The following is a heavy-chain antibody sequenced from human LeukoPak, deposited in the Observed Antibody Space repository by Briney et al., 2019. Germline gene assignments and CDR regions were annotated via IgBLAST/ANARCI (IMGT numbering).Heavy chain of an antibody. D-gene: IGHD2-15*01. CDR3: AREPPPPGAASGAFDI. CDR1: GYTFTSYG. CDR2: ISAYNGNT. J-gene: IGHJ3*02. V-gene: IGHV1-18*01. Sequence: ASVKVSCKASGYTFTSYGISWVRQAPGQGLEWMGWISAYNGNTNYAQKFQGRVTMTRDTSISTTYMELSRLRSDDTAVYYCAREPPPPGAASGAFDIWGQGTMVTVSS.